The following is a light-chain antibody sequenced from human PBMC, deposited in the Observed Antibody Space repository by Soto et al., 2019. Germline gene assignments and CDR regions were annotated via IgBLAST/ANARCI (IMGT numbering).Light chain of an antibody. CDR3: QQYYNTPLT. Sequence: TVMTQCPESLAVSLGERVTITCKSSQRVLYSSNNRNYLAWFQQKPGQPPKLLIYWASTRESGVPVRFRGSGSGTDFTLTISGLQAEDVAVYYCQQYYNTPLTFGGGTKVDIK. V-gene: IGKV4-1*01. CDR2: WAS. CDR1: QRVLYSSNNRNY. J-gene: IGKJ4*01.